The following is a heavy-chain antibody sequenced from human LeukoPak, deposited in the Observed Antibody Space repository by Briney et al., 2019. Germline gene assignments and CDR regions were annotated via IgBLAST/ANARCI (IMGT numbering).Heavy chain of an antibody. CDR2: ISGSGGST. Sequence: PGGSLRLSCAASGFTFSSYAMSWVRQAPGKGLEWVSAISGSGGSTYYADSVKGRFTISRDNSKNTLYLQMNSLRAEDTAAYYCAKDPSFIALAPTLDYWGQGTLVTVSS. D-gene: IGHD6-19*01. CDR1: GFTFSSYA. J-gene: IGHJ4*02. CDR3: AKDPSFIALAPTLDY. V-gene: IGHV3-23*01.